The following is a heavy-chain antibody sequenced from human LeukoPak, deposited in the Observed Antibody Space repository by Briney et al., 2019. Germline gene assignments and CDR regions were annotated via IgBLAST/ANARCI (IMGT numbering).Heavy chain of an antibody. Sequence: GGSLRLSCAASGFTFSSYAMSWVRQAPGKGLEWVSAISGSGGSTYYADSVKGRFTISRDNSKNTLYLQMNSLRAEDTAVYYCAGHSSSWGYYFDYWGQGTLVTVSS. CDR1: GFTFSSYA. D-gene: IGHD6-13*01. CDR3: AGHSSSWGYYFDY. CDR2: ISGSGGST. V-gene: IGHV3-23*01. J-gene: IGHJ4*02.